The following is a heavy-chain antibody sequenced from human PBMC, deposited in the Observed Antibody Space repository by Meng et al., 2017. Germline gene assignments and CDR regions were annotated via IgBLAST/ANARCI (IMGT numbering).Heavy chain of an antibody. V-gene: IGHV4-4*02. CDR2: SYHRGST. J-gene: IGHJ4*02. CDR1: GVYINSSSW. CDR3: ARIGDWGSTRYFDY. Sequence: VELRNAGAVRLNLCGTLLLTCASSGVYINSSSWWSWVRHPPGKGLEWIWDSYHRGSTNNNSSLKSRVTISVDKSKNQFSLKLSSVTAADTAVYYCARIGDWGSTRYFDYWGQGTPVTVSS. D-gene: IGHD7-27*01.